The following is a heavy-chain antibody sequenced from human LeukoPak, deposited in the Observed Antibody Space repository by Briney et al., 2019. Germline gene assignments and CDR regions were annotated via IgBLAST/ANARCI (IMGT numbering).Heavy chain of an antibody. V-gene: IGHV4-34*01. Sequence: PSETLSLTCAVYGGSFSGYYWSWIRQPPGNGLEWIGEINHSGSTNYDPSLKSRLTIPVDTSKNQFSLKLNSVTAADTAVYYCARGPGIAVAGPNVYYFDYWGQGTLVTVSS. CDR3: ARGPGIAVAGPNVYYFDY. CDR2: INHSGST. J-gene: IGHJ4*02. D-gene: IGHD6-19*01. CDR1: GGSFSGYY.